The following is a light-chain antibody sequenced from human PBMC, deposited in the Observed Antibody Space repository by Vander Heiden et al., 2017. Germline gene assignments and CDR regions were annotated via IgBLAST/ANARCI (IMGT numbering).Light chain of an antibody. Sequence: EIVLTQSPATLSLSPGERATLSCRASQSVSSYLAWYQQKPGQAPRLLIYDASNRATGIPARFSGSGSGTDFTLTISRLEPEDFAVYYRQQRSLFTFGPGTKVDIK. CDR2: DAS. V-gene: IGKV3-11*01. CDR3: QQRSLFT. J-gene: IGKJ3*01. CDR1: QSVSSY.